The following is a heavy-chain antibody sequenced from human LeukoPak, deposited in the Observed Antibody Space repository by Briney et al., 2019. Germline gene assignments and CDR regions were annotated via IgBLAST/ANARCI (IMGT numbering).Heavy chain of an antibody. D-gene: IGHD3-10*01. CDR2: ISSSSSTI. J-gene: IGHJ4*02. V-gene: IGHV3-48*04. CDR3: ARFLTMVRGVIGY. CDR1: GFTFSSYS. Sequence: PGGSLRLSCAASGFTFSSYSMNWVRQAPGKGLEWVSYISSSSSTIYYADSVKGRFTISRDNAKNSLYLQMNSLRAEDTAVYYCARFLTMVRGVIGYWGQGTLVTVSS.